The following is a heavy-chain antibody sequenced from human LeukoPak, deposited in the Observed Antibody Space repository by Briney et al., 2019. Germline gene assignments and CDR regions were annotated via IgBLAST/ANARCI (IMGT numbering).Heavy chain of an antibody. CDR2: FDPEDGET. V-gene: IGHV1-24*01. J-gene: IGHJ3*02. CDR3: ATAQIPDGYNDAFDI. D-gene: IGHD1-20*01. CDR1: GYTFTSYY. Sequence: ASVKVSCKASGYTFTSYYMHWVRPAPGKGLEWMGGFDPEDGETIYAQKFQGRVTMTEDTSTDTAYMELSSLRSEDTAVYYCATAQIPDGYNDAFDIWGQGTMVTVSS.